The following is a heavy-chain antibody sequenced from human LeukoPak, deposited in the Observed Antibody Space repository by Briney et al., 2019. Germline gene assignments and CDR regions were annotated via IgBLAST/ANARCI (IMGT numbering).Heavy chain of an antibody. CDR2: INSDGSST. J-gene: IGHJ4*02. CDR1: GFTFDDYG. V-gene: IGHV3-74*01. CDR3: ARAPGWVRSPPDY. D-gene: IGHD5-12*01. Sequence: PGGSLRLSCAASGFTFDDYGMSWVRQAPGKGLVWVSRINSDGSSTSYADSVKGRFTISRDNSKNTLYLQMNSLRAEDTAVYYCARAPGWVRSPPDYWGQGTLVTVSS.